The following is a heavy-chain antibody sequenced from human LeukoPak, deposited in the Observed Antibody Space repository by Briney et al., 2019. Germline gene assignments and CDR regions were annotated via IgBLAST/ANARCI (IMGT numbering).Heavy chain of an antibody. D-gene: IGHD2-2*01. Sequence: GGSLRLSCAASGFTFSSYWMSWVRQAPGKGLERVANIKQDGSEKYYVNSVKGRFTISRDNAKNSLYLQMNSLRAEDTAVYYCARVGGDIVVVPAAKGTGAALVYYYYGMDVWGKGTTVTVSS. CDR3: ARVGGDIVVVPAAKGTGAALVYYYYGMDV. V-gene: IGHV3-7*03. J-gene: IGHJ6*04. CDR2: IKQDGSEK. CDR1: GFTFSSYW.